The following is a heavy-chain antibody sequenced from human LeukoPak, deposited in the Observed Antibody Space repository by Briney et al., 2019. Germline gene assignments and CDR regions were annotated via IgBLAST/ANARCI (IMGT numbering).Heavy chain of an antibody. Sequence: GGSLRLSCAASGFTFSSYAMSWVRQAPGKGLEWVSTLSGSSITTYYADSVKGRFTISRDNSKNTLYLQMNSLRAEDTAVYYCAKGIYSSGWSYFDYWGHGTLVTVSS. CDR1: GFTFSSYA. J-gene: IGHJ4*01. CDR3: AKGIYSSGWSYFDY. V-gene: IGHV3-23*01. D-gene: IGHD6-19*01. CDR2: LSGSSITT.